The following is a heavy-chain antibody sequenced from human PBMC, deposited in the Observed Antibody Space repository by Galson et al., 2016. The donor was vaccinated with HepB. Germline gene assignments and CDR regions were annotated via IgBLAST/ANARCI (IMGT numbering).Heavy chain of an antibody. CDR3: VREDYGDDRVYCYYYGMDV. J-gene: IGHJ6*02. Sequence: SLRLSCAASGFTFTRYWMHWVRQAPGKGLVWVSRINSDGTSASYADSMKGRFTISRDNAKNTLYLQMNSLRAEDTAVYYCVREDYGDDRVYCYYYGMDVWGQGTTVTVSS. D-gene: IGHD4-17*01. CDR2: INSDGTSA. V-gene: IGHV3-74*01. CDR1: GFTFTRYW.